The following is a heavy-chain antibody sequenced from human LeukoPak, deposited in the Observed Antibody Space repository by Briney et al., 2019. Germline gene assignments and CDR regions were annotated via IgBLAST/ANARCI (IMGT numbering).Heavy chain of an antibody. CDR3: ARFGGAGWFDP. CDR1: GGSFSGYY. D-gene: IGHD3-10*01. J-gene: IGHJ5*02. Sequence: SETLSLTCAVYGGSFSGYYWSWIRQPPGKGLEWIGYIYYSGSTNYNPSLKSRVTISVDTSKNQFSLKLSSVTAADTAVYYCARFGGAGWFDPWGQGTLVTVSS. V-gene: IGHV4-59*08. CDR2: IYYSGST.